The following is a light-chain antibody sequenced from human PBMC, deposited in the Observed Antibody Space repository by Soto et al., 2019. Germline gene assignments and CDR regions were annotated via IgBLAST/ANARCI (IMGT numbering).Light chain of an antibody. V-gene: IGKV1-5*01. CDR1: QSISTW. J-gene: IGKJ2*01. Sequence: DIQMTQSPSTVSASVGDVVTITCRASQSISTWLAWYQQKPGKAPNLLIYDASTLESGGPSGFSGSGSGTEFTLTISSLQPADSATYYCQQYNSYPYTFGQGTKLEIK. CDR3: QQYNSYPYT. CDR2: DAS.